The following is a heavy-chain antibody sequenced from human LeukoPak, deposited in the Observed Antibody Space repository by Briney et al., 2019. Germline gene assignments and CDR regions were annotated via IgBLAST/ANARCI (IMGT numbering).Heavy chain of an antibody. CDR2: MYASGSA. CDR1: GGSFSSFF. D-gene: IGHD2-15*01. J-gene: IGHJ3*01. V-gene: IGHV4-4*07. CDR3: ARDIVAASSDGFDV. Sequence: PSETLSLTCSVSGGSFSSFFWSWIRQPAGKGLEWLGCMYASGSANYNTSLKSRISMSVDTSKSQFSLNLTSVTAADTAVYYCARDIVAASSDGFDVWGQGTTVTVSS.